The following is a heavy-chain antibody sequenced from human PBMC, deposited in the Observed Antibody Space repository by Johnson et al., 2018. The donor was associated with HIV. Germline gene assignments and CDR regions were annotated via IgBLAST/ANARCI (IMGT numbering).Heavy chain of an antibody. CDR3: ARDGGRGDFDI. J-gene: IGHJ3*02. D-gene: IGHD3-16*01. Sequence: VYLVESGGGVVQPGRSLRLSCAASGFTVSNNYMSWFRQAPGKGLEWVSVIYSGGSTHYADSVKGRFTISRDNSKNTLYLQMNSLRVEDTAVYYCARDGGRGDFDIWGHGTRVSVSS. V-gene: IGHV3-66*01. CDR2: IYSGGST. CDR1: GFTVSNNY.